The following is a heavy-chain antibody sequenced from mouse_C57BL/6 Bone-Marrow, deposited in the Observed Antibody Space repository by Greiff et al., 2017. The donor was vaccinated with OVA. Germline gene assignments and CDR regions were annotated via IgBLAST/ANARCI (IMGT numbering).Heavy chain of an antibody. CDR3: SRCYSNYYAMDY. CDR2: IDPEPGGT. J-gene: IGHJ4*01. D-gene: IGHD2-5*01. Sequence: VQLQQPGAELVRPGASVTLSCKASGYTFTDYEMHWVKQTPVHGLEWIGAIDPEPGGTAYNQQFKGKAILTADKSSSTAYMELRSLTSEDSAVYYCSRCYSNYYAMDYWGQGTSVTVSS. V-gene: IGHV1-15*01. CDR1: GYTFTDYE.